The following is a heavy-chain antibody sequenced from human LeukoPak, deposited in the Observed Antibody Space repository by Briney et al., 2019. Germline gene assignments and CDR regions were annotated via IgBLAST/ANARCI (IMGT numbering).Heavy chain of an antibody. D-gene: IGHD3-9*01. CDR1: GGSISNYY. J-gene: IGHJ5*02. Sequence: SETLSLTCTVSGGSISNYYWSWIRQPPGKGLEWIGYIYYSGSTNYNPSLKSRVTISMDTSKNQFSLNLSSVTAADTAGYYCARAEANWLSSSNWFDPWGQGTLVTVSS. V-gene: IGHV4-59*08. CDR3: ARAEANWLSSSNWFDP. CDR2: IYYSGST.